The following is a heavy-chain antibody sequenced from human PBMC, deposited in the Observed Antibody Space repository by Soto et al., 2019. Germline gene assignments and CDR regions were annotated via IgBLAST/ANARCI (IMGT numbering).Heavy chain of an antibody. CDR1: GFTFSTYA. J-gene: IGHJ4*02. Sequence: LRLSCAASGFTFSTYARSWVRQAPGKGLEWVSSFSGPGGGPYYADSVKGRFTISRDDSKNTLYLQMNSLRAEDTAVYYCAREQYSMVRGVIPYWGQGTLVTVSS. V-gene: IGHV3-23*01. CDR2: FSGPGGGP. CDR3: AREQYSMVRGVIPY. D-gene: IGHD3-10*01.